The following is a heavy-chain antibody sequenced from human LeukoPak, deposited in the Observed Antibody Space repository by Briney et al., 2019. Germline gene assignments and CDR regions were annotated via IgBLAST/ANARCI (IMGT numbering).Heavy chain of an antibody. CDR1: GGSITNYY. D-gene: IGHD3-10*01. CDR3: ARGARGSGSYYGY. J-gene: IGHJ4*02. CDR2: SYYNGNT. Sequence: SETLSLTCTVSGGSITNYYWSWIRQPPGKGLEWIGFSYYNGNTNYNPSLKSRVTISVDMSKNQFYLKLSSVTAADTAVYYCARGARGSGSYYGYWGQGTLVTVSS. V-gene: IGHV4-59*01.